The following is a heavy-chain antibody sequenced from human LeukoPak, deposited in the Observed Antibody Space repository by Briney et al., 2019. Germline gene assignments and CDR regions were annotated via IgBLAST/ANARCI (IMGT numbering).Heavy chain of an antibody. D-gene: IGHD5-24*01. Sequence: SETLSLTCTVSGGSISSSSYYWGWIRQPPGKGLEWIRSIYYSGSTYYNPSLKSRVTTSVDTSKNQFSLKLSSVTAADTAVYYCARRGDGYNYAFGYWGQGTLVTVSS. V-gene: IGHV4-39*01. CDR2: IYYSGST. J-gene: IGHJ4*02. CDR3: ARRGDGYNYAFGY. CDR1: GGSISSSSYY.